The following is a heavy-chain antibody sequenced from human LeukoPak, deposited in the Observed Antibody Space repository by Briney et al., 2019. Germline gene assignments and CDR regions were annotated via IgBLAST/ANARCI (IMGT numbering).Heavy chain of an antibody. D-gene: IGHD2-15*01. CDR3: AREDVVVVVAAHFDY. J-gene: IGHJ4*02. Sequence: ASVKVSCKASGGTFSGYAISWVRQAPGQGLEWMGRIIPILGIANYAQKFQGRVTITADKSTSTAYMELSSLRSEDTAVYYCAREDVVVVVAAHFDYWGQGTLVTVSS. CDR1: GGTFSGYA. V-gene: IGHV1-69*04. CDR2: IIPILGIA.